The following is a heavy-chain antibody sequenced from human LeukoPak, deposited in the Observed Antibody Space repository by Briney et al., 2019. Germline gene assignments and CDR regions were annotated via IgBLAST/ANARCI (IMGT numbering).Heavy chain of an antibody. Sequence: PGGSQRLSCAASGFTVSSYAMSWVRQAPGKGLEWVSAISGSGGSTYYADSVKGRFTISRDNSKNTLYLQMNSLRAEDTAVYYCAKVVTELGYCSGGSCRQEYYYYGMDVWGQGTTVTVSS. D-gene: IGHD2-15*01. CDR2: ISGSGGST. J-gene: IGHJ6*02. V-gene: IGHV3-23*01. CDR1: GFTVSSYA. CDR3: AKVVTELGYCSGGSCRQEYYYYGMDV.